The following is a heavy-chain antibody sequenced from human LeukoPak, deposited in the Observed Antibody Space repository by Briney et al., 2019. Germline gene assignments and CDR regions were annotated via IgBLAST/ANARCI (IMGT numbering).Heavy chain of an antibody. CDR2: INPNSGGT. D-gene: IGHD3-22*01. CDR3: ARARYDSSGSLFDY. CDR1: GYTFTGYY. V-gene: IGHV1-2*02. Sequence: ASVKVSCKASGYTFTGYYMHWVRQAPGQGLEWMGWINPNSGGTNYAQKFQGRVTMTRDTSTSTVYMELSSLRSEDTAVYYCARARYDSSGSLFDYWGQGTLVTVSS. J-gene: IGHJ4*02.